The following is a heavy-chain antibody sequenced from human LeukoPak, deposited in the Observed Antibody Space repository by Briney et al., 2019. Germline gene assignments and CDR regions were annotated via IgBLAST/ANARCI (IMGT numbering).Heavy chain of an antibody. J-gene: IGHJ4*02. CDR3: AKQTYCGGDCPYYFDY. Sequence: SETLSLTCAVYGGSFSGYYWSWIRQPPGKGLEWIGEINHSGSTNYNPSLKSRVTISVDTCKNQFSLKLSSVTAADTAVYYCAKQTYCGGDCPYYFDYWGQGTLVTVSS. D-gene: IGHD2-21*02. V-gene: IGHV4-34*01. CDR2: INHSGST. CDR1: GGSFSGYY.